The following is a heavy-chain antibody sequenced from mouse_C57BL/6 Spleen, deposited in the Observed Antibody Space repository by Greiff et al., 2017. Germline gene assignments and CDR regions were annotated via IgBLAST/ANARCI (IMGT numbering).Heavy chain of an antibody. V-gene: IGHV5-16*01. CDR3: AREGYYAMDY. Sequence: EVHLVESEGGLLQPGSSMKLSCTASGFTFSDYYMAWVRQVPEKGLEWVANINYDGSSTYYLDSLKSRFIISRDNAKNILYLQMSSLKSEDTATYYCAREGYYAMDYWGQGTSVTVSS. CDR2: INYDGSST. J-gene: IGHJ4*01. CDR1: GFTFSDYY.